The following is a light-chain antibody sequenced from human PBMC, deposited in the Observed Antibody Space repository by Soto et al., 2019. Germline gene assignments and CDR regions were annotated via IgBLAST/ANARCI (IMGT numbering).Light chain of an antibody. V-gene: IGKV3-11*01. J-gene: IGKJ5*01. CDR1: QSVSSF. CDR2: AAS. Sequence: EIVLTQSPATLSLSPVERATLSCMASQSVSSFLSWYQQKPGQAPRLLIYAASNSATGIPARFSGSGSGTDFTLPISSLEPEDFAVYYCQQRYNWPTPFGQATRLEI. CDR3: QQRYNWPTP.